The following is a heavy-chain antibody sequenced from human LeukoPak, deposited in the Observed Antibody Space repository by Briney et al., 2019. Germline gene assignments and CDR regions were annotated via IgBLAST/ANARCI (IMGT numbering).Heavy chain of an antibody. D-gene: IGHD4-17*01. CDR3: ARGASGDYGDYLYYFDY. Sequence: GASVKVSCKASGYTFTSYYMHWVRQAPGQGLEWMGWISAYNGNTNYAQKLQGRVTMTTDTSTSTAYMELRSLRSDDTAVYYCARGASGDYGDYLYYFDYWGQGTLVTVSS. V-gene: IGHV1-18*04. J-gene: IGHJ4*02. CDR1: GYTFTSYY. CDR2: ISAYNGNT.